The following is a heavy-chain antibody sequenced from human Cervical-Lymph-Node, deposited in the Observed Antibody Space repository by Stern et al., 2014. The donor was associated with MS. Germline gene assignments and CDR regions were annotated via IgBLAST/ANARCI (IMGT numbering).Heavy chain of an antibody. Sequence: QVQLVQSGAEARAPGASMKVSCKASGYIFTDYYLHWVRQAPGQGLEWLGWINPNSGGTNYAQNFQGRVTMTRDTSFSTAYMELRWLGSADTAVYYCARGSGTAYDLRGDYWGQGTLVTVSS. J-gene: IGHJ4*01. D-gene: IGHD3-3*01. V-gene: IGHV1-2*02. CDR1: GYIFTDYY. CDR3: ARGSGTAYDLRGDY. CDR2: INPNSGGT.